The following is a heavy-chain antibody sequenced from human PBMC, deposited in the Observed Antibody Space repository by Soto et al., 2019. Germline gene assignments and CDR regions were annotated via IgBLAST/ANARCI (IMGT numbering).Heavy chain of an antibody. CDR2: MYFRGST. Sequence: QVQLQESGPGLVKPSETLSLTCTVSGGSISSYYWSWIRQPPGKGLEWIGYMYFRGSTNYNPSLKCRVTIAVDTSKNQFSLKLSSVTAADTAVYYCARDRSGSYCPSFFDYWGQGILVTVSS. V-gene: IGHV4-59*01. D-gene: IGHD1-26*01. J-gene: IGHJ4*02. CDR1: GGSISSYY. CDR3: ARDRSGSYCPSFFDY.